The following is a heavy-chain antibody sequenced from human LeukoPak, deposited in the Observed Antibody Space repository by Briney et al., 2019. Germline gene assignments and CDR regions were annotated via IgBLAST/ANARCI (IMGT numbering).Heavy chain of an antibody. D-gene: IGHD1-26*01. CDR2: ISGSGGST. Sequence: PGGSLRLSCAASGFTVSSNYMSWVRQAPGKGLEWVSAISGSGGSTYYAASVKGRFSISRDNSKNTVYLQMNSLRAEDTAVYYCARELREHGVFDIWGQGTMVTVSS. J-gene: IGHJ3*02. V-gene: IGHV3-53*01. CDR1: GFTVSSNY. CDR3: ARELREHGVFDI.